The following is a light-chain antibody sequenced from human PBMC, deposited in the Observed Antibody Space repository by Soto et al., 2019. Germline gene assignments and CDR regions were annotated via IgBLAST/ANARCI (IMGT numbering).Light chain of an antibody. V-gene: IGKV1-6*01. Sequence: AIQMTQSPSSLSASVGDRVTISFRSSKGIGNALGWYQQKPGKPPNVLIYGASNFQSGVLPRFSGRGSGPDFTPAISSLQTEDSRSYACLQDINYPWTFGKGTKVEIK. CDR2: GAS. J-gene: IGKJ1*01. CDR1: KGIGNA. CDR3: LQDINYPWT.